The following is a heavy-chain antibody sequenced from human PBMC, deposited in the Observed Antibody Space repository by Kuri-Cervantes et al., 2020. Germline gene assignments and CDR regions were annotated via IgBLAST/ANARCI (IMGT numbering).Heavy chain of an antibody. Sequence: GGSLRLSCAASGFTVSSNYMSWVRQAPGKGLEWVSVIYSGGSTYYADSVKGRFTISRDNSKNTLYLQMNSLRAEDTAVYYCARVTTGTTSRGGYYYYGMDVWGQGTTVTVSS. CDR3: ARVTTGTTSRGGYYYYGMDV. D-gene: IGHD1-1*01. CDR2: IYSGGST. CDR1: GFTVSSNY. J-gene: IGHJ6*02. V-gene: IGHV3-66*01.